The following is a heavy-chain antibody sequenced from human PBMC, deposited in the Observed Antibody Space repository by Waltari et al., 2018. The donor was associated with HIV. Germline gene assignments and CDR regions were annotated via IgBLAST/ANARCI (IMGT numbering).Heavy chain of an antibody. V-gene: IGHV3-30*18. CDR2: ISYDGDQ. J-gene: IGHJ6*02. D-gene: IGHD1-26*01. Sequence: QVQLVESGGGVVQPGGSLRLSCAASGFAFKTLAIHWVRQAPGKGLEWVAVISYDGDQYYADSVKGRFTISRDNSKKSLFLQMSSLRPEDSAVYYCAKVAGRSGSYSHYYYGMDVWGQGTTVTVS. CDR3: AKVAGRSGSYSHYYYGMDV. CDR1: GFAFKTLA.